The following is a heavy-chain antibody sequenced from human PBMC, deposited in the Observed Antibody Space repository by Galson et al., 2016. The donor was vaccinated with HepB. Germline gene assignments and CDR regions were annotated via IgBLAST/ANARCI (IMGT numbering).Heavy chain of an antibody. D-gene: IGHD6-19*01. CDR1: GFIFKDYA. CDR2: ISWNSGSI. CDR3: ARFTQEWLDRVYYFDY. Sequence: SLRLSCAASGFIFKDYAMHWVRQAPGKGLEWVSSISWNSGSIGYADSVKGRFTISRDNAKNSLYLQMNSLRTDDTAVYYCARFTQEWLDRVYYFDYWGQGTLVTVSS. J-gene: IGHJ4*02. V-gene: IGHV3-9*01.